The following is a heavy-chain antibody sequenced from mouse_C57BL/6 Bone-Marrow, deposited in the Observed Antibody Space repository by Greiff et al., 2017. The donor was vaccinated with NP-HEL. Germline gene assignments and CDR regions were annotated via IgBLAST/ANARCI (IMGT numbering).Heavy chain of an antibody. CDR3: AREGTVVAPYAMDY. V-gene: IGHV5-4*01. J-gene: IGHJ4*01. CDR1: GFTFSSYA. Sequence: DVMLVESGGGLVKPGGSLKLSCAASGFTFSSYAMSWVRQTPEKRLEWVATISDGGSYTDYTHNVKGRFTISRDNANNNLYLQMSHLKTEDTAMYYCAREGTVVAPYAMDYWGQGTSVTVSS. CDR2: ISDGGSYT. D-gene: IGHD1-1*01.